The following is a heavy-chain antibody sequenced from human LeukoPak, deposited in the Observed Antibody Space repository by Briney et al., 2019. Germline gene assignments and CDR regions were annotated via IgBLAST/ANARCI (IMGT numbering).Heavy chain of an antibody. D-gene: IGHD3-16*01. Sequence: GGSLRLSCAASGFTFSSYAMSWVRQAPGKGLEWVSAISGSGGSTYYADSVKGRFTISRDNSKNTLYLQMNSLRAEDTAVYYCAKDGGMITFGGVMGLFDYWGQGTLVTVSS. V-gene: IGHV3-23*01. CDR3: AKDGGMITFGGVMGLFDY. CDR1: GFTFSSYA. CDR2: ISGSGGST. J-gene: IGHJ4*02.